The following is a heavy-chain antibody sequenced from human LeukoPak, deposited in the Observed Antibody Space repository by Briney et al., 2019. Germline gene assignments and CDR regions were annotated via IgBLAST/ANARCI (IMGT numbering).Heavy chain of an antibody. CDR2: INPNSGST. D-gene: IGHD4-17*01. V-gene: IGHV1-2*02. J-gene: IGHJ4*02. CDR3: AREPDYGDYSPLDY. CDR1: GYTFTGYY. Sequence: GASVKVFCKASGYTFTGYYMHWVRQAPGQGLEWMGWINPNSGSTNYAQKFQGRVTMTRDTSISTAYMELSRLRSDDTAVYYCAREPDYGDYSPLDYWGQGTLVTVSS.